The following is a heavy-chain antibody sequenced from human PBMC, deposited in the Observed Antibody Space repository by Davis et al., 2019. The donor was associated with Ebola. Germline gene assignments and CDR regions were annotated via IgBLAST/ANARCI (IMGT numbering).Heavy chain of an antibody. CDR2: INTNTGNP. D-gene: IGHD5-18*01. CDR1: GYTFTSYA. J-gene: IGHJ4*02. CDR3: GRCEENPDTTMVSCFDY. V-gene: IGHV7-4-1*02. Sequence: ASVQVSCNASGYTFTSYAMNWVRQAPGQGLEWMGWINTNTGNPTYAQGFTGRFVFSLDSSVSTAYLQISSLKAEDTAVYYCGRCEENPDTTMVSCFDYWGQGTLVTVSS.